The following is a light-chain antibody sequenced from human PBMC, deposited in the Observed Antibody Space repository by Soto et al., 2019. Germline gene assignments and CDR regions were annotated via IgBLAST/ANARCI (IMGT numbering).Light chain of an antibody. CDR1: SDVGAYRY. V-gene: IGLV2-14*01. Sequence: QSVLTQPASVSGSPGQSITISCTGSDVGAYRYVSRYQQHPGKAPRLMIYDVSNRPSGVSDRFSGSKSGNTASLTISGLQPEDEAYFFCSSYTGGNARVVFGGGTKLTVL. J-gene: IGLJ2*01. CDR2: DVS. CDR3: SSYTGGNARVV.